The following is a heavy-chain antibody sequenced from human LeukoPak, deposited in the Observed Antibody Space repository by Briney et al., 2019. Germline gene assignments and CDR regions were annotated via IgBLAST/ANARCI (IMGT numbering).Heavy chain of an antibody. Sequence: PGGSLRLSCAASGFTFSSYWMHWVRQAPGKGLVWVSRINTDGSSTSYADSVKGRFTTSRDNSKNTLYLQMNSLRAEDTAVYYCACSEDYYDSSGYPTGGDYWGQGTLVTVSS. CDR1: GFTFSSYW. CDR3: ACSEDYYDSSGYPTGGDY. J-gene: IGHJ4*02. CDR2: INTDGSST. D-gene: IGHD3-22*01. V-gene: IGHV3-74*01.